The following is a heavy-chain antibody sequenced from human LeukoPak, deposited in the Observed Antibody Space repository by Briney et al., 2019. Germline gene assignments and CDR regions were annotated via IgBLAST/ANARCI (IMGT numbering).Heavy chain of an antibody. CDR1: RFIISNHW. V-gene: IGHV3-7*01. Sequence: GGSLRLSCAASRFIISNHWMTWVRQAPGKGLEWVAMINQDGSDKYYADSVKGRFTISRDYAKNSLDLQMNSLRVDDMAVYYCARGATYGGGDYWGQGTLVTVSS. D-gene: IGHD4-23*01. CDR3: ARGATYGGGDY. J-gene: IGHJ4*02. CDR2: INQDGSDK.